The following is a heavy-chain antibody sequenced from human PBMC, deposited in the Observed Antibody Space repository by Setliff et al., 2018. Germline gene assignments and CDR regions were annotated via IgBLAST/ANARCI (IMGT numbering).Heavy chain of an antibody. CDR2: MNPNSGNT. D-gene: IGHD3-3*01. V-gene: IGHV1-8*02. J-gene: IGHJ6*03. CDR3: ARDQDFWSGYYRASHYMDV. CDR1: GYTFTSYD. Sequence: GASVKVSCKASGYTFTSYDINWVRQATGQGLEWMGWMNPNSGNTGYAQKFQGRVTMTRDTSTSTVYMELSSLRSDDTAAYYCARDQDFWSGYYRASHYMDVWGKGTTVTVSS.